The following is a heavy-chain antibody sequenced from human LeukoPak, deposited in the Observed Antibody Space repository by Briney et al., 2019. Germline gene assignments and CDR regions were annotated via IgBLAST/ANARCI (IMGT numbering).Heavy chain of an antibody. D-gene: IGHD2-15*01. Sequence: PGGPLRLSCVASGFSFSGYAMSWVRQAPGKGLEWVSATSGSGGSTYYADSVKGRFTISRDNSKNTLYLQMDTLRAEDTAVYYCAKDLRGGFCSGGNCYLRGFDHWGQGTLVTVSS. V-gene: IGHV3-23*01. J-gene: IGHJ4*02. CDR1: GFSFSGYA. CDR3: AKDLRGGFCSGGNCYLRGFDH. CDR2: TSGSGGST.